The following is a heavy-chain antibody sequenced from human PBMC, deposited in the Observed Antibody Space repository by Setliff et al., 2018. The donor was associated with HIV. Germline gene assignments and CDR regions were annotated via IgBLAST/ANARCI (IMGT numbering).Heavy chain of an antibody. CDR2: INTETGTP. Sequence: GASVKVSCKASGYTFTTFGLSWVRQAPGQGLEWMGWINTETGTPMYAQGFTGRFVFSLDTSISTAYLQIDSLNAEDTAAYYCARYGSDWFFDLWGRGTLVTVSS. J-gene: IGHJ2*01. V-gene: IGHV7-4-1*01. D-gene: IGHD4-17*01. CDR3: ARYGSDWFFDL. CDR1: GYTFTTFG.